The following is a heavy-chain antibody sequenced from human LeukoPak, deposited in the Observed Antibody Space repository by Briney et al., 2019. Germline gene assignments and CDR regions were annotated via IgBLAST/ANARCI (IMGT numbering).Heavy chain of an antibody. CDR2: IYYSGST. Sequence: SETLSLACTVSGGSISSGGYYWSWIRQHPGTGLEWIGYIYYSGSTYYNPSLKSRVTISVDTSKNQFSLKLSSVTAADTAVYYCARIPLSLRYCAAFDIWGQGTMVTVSS. J-gene: IGHJ3*02. CDR3: ARIPLSLRYCAAFDI. V-gene: IGHV4-31*03. D-gene: IGHD4-17*01. CDR1: GGSISSGGYY.